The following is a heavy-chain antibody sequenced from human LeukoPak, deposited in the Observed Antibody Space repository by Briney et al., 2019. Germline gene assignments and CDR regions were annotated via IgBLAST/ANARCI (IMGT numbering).Heavy chain of an antibody. J-gene: IGHJ4*02. CDR1: GYTFTGYY. Sequence: GASVKVSCKASGYTFTGYYMHWVRQAPGQGLEWMGWINPNSGGPNYAQKFQGRVTMTRDTSISTAYLELSRLRSDDMAVYYCARGIALDFDYWGQGTLVTVSS. CDR2: INPNSGGP. D-gene: IGHD6-13*01. CDR3: ARGIALDFDY. V-gene: IGHV1-2*02.